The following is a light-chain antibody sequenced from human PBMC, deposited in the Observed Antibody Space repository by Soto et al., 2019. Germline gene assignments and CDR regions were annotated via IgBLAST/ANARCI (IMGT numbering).Light chain of an antibody. CDR2: GNS. Sequence: QLVLTQPPSVSGAPGQRVTISCTGSSSNIGAGYDVHWYQQLPGTAPKLLIYGNSNRASGVPDRFSGSKSGTSASLAITGLQAEDEADYYCQSYDSSLSGFVVFGGGTKLTVL. V-gene: IGLV1-40*01. CDR3: QSYDSSLSGFVV. J-gene: IGLJ2*01. CDR1: SSNIGAGYD.